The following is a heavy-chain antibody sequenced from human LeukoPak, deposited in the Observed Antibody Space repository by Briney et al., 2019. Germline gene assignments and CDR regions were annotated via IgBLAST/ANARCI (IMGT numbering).Heavy chain of an antibody. CDR3: ERGAVDTMVLVPDY. CDR1: GDAISSGSYS. D-gene: IGHD3-22*01. J-gene: IGHJ4*02. CDR2: VYHGGST. V-gene: IGHV4-30-2*01. Sequence: SETLSLTCTVSGDAISSGSYSWSWFRQPPGKGLEWIGYVYHGGSTYSNPSLTTRVTISVDSSKNQFSLNLSSVTAADTALYYRERGAVDTMVLVPDYWGQGTLVTVSS.